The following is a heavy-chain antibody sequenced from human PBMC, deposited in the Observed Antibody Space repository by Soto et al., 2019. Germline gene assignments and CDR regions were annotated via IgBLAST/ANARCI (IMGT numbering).Heavy chain of an antibody. CDR2: INSDGSTT. CDR3: TRGSNGNSGAIRGHDY. CDR1: GFTFNSYW. J-gene: IGHJ4*02. V-gene: IGHV3-74*01. D-gene: IGHD7-27*01. Sequence: EVQLVESGGGLLQPGGSLRLSCAASGFTFNSYWMHWVRQAPGKGLVWVSRINSDGSTTSYTDSVKGRFSISRDNAKNTMFLQMNSLTAEETAVYYCTRGSNGNSGAIRGHDYWGQGTLVTVSS.